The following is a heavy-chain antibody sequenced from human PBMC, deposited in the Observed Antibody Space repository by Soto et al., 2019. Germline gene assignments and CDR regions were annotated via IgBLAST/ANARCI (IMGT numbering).Heavy chain of an antibody. Sequence: QVQLQESGPGLVKPSETLSLTCTVSGGSISSYYWSWIRQPPGKGLEWIGYSYYSGCTNYDPSLKSRVTISVDTSNNQFSLKLSSVTAADTAVYYYAGVTVRGVSNDAFDIWGQGTMVTVSS. CDR1: GGSISSYY. V-gene: IGHV4-59*01. CDR2: SYYSGCT. D-gene: IGHD3-10*01. CDR3: AGVTVRGVSNDAFDI. J-gene: IGHJ3*02.